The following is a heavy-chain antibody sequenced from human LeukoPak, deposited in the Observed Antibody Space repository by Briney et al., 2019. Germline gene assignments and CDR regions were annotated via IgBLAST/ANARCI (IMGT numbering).Heavy chain of an antibody. CDR3: ARAQSGNDY. D-gene: IGHD1-26*01. V-gene: IGHV3-48*01. J-gene: IGHJ4*02. Sequence: PGGSLRLSCAASGFTFSSYSMNWVRQAPGEGLEWVSYISSSNSTIYYADSVKGRFTISRDNAKNSLYLQMNSLRAEDTAVYYCARAQSGNDYWGQGTLVTVSS. CDR2: ISSSNSTI. CDR1: GFTFSSYS.